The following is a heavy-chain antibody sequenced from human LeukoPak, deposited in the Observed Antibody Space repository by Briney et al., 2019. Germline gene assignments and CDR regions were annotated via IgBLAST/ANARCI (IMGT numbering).Heavy chain of an antibody. CDR2: IYPGDSDT. V-gene: IGHV5-51*01. CDR1: GYSFTSYW. J-gene: IGHJ4*02. D-gene: IGHD6-13*01. Sequence: GESLKISCKGSGYSFTSYWIGRVCQMPGKGLEWMVIIYPGDSDTRYSPSFQGEVTISADKSISTAYLQWSSLKASDTAMYYCALTEQQLIPFDYWGQGTLVTVSS. CDR3: ALTEQQLIPFDY.